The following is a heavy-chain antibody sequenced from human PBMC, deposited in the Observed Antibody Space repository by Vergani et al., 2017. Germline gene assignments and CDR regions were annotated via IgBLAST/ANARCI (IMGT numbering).Heavy chain of an antibody. CDR1: GFTFSSYG. CDR3: ARRVSSSWYFWFDP. D-gene: IGHD6-13*01. Sequence: QVQLVESGGGVVQPGRSLRLSCAASGFTFSSYGMHWVRQAPGKGLEWVAVIWYDGSNKYYADSVKGRFTISRDNSKNTLYLQMNSLRAEDTAVYYCARRVSSSWYFWFDPWGQGTLVTVSS. J-gene: IGHJ5*02. CDR2: IWYDGSNK. V-gene: IGHV3-33*01.